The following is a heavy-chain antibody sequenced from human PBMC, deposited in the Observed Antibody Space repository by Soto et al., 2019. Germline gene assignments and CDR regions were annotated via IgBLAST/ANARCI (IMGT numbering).Heavy chain of an antibody. CDR1: GFSLTSVGVG. D-gene: IGHD3-10*01. CDR3: AHLTLSYAGVVGLDAFDI. J-gene: IGHJ3*02. V-gene: IGHV2-5*02. Sequence: QITLKESAPTLVQSTQTLTLPCTFSGFSLTSVGVGVGWIRQPPGKALEWVAVIYWDNDRRYNPFLESRLTITSDTSRNQVVLTMTNMDPSDTAIYYCAHLTLSYAGVVGLDAFDIWGQGTLVTVSS. CDR2: IYWDNDR.